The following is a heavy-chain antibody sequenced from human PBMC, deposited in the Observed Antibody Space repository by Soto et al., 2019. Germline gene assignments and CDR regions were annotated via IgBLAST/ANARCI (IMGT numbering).Heavy chain of an antibody. V-gene: IGHV4-39*01. Sequence: SETLSLTCTVSGGSISSSSYYWGWIRQPPGQGLEWIGNIYYSGSTYYNPSLKSRVIISVDTSKNQFSLKLSSVTAADTAVYYCASKERYSSGWYFLYWGQGTLVTVSS. J-gene: IGHJ4*02. CDR2: IYYSGST. CDR1: GGSISSSSYY. D-gene: IGHD6-19*01. CDR3: ASKERYSSGWYFLY.